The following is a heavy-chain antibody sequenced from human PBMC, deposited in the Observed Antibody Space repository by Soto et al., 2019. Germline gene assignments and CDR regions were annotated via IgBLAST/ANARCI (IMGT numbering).Heavy chain of an antibody. D-gene: IGHD1-26*01. CDR1: GFTFSSYW. CDR2: INSDGSST. CDR3: ASSGKYYMSWFDP. J-gene: IGHJ5*02. Sequence: EVQLVESGGGLVQPGGSLRLTCAASGFTFSSYWMHWVRQAPGKGLVWVSRINSDGSSTNYADSVKGRFTISRDNAKKTLYLQMNSLRAEDTAVYYCASSGKYYMSWFDPWGQGTLVTVSS. V-gene: IGHV3-74*01.